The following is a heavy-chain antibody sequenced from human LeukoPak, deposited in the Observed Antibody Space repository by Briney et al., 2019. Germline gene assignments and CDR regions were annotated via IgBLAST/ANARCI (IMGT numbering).Heavy chain of an antibody. V-gene: IGHV5-51*01. D-gene: IGHD1-26*01. CDR1: GYSFTSYW. CDR2: IYPGDSDT. CDR3: ARRSAGATNGPDAFDI. Sequence: GESLKISCQGSGYSFTSYWIGWVRQMPGKGLEWMGIIYPGDSDTRYSPSFQGQVTISADKSISTAYLQWSSLKASDTAMYYCARRSAGATNGPDAFDIWGQGTMVTVSS. J-gene: IGHJ3*02.